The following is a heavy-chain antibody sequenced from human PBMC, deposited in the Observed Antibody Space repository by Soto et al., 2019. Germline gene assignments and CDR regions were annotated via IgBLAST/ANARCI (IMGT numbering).Heavy chain of an antibody. CDR3: ARGRYGDY. J-gene: IGHJ4*02. D-gene: IGHD1-1*01. CDR1: GYAFTTYG. Sequence: QVHLVQSGAEVKKPGASVKVSCQGSGYAFTTYGITWVRQAPGQGLEWMGWISAHNGNTNYAQKLQGRVTVTRDTSTSTAYMELRSLRYDDPAVYYCARGRYGDYWGQGALVTVPS. CDR2: ISAHNGNT. V-gene: IGHV1-18*01.